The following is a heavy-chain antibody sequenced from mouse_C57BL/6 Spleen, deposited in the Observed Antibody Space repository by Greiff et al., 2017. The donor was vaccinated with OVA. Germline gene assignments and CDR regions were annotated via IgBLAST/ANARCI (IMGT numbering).Heavy chain of an antibody. CDR2: IWSGGST. V-gene: IGHV2-2*01. D-gene: IGHD4-1*01. J-gene: IGHJ2*01. Sequence: QVQLKQSGPGLVQPSQSLSITCTVSGFSLTSYGVHWVRQSPGKGLEWLGVIWSGGSTDYNAAFISRLSISKDNSKSQVFFKMNSLQADDTAIYYCARGTGTWGRYYFDYWGQGTTLTVSS. CDR1: GFSLTSYG. CDR3: ARGTGTWGRYYFDY.